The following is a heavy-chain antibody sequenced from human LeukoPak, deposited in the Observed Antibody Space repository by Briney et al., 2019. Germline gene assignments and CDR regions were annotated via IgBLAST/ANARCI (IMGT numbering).Heavy chain of an antibody. Sequence: GRSLRLSCAASGFTFSSYAMHWVRQAPGKGLEWVAVISYDGSNKYYADSVKGRFTISRDNSKNTLYLQMNSLRAEDTAVYYCARVKMGATVSDYYYYYMDVWGKGTTVTVSS. CDR2: ISYDGSNK. J-gene: IGHJ6*03. CDR1: GFTFSSYA. CDR3: ARVKMGATVSDYYYYYMDV. D-gene: IGHD1-26*01. V-gene: IGHV3-30*01.